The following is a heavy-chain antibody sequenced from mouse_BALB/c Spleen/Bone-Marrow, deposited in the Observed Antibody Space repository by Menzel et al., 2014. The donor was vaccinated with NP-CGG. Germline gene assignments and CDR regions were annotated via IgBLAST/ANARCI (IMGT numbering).Heavy chain of an antibody. CDR3: AKYGTPAY. J-gene: IGHJ3*01. CDR2: IWGDGST. Sequence: VQVVESGPGLVAPSQSLSITCTVSGFSLTSYGVSWVRQPPGKGLEWLGVIWGDGSTNYHSALISRLSISKDNSKSQVFLKLSSLQTDDTATYYCAKYGTPAYWGQGTLVTVSA. CDR1: GFSLTSYG. V-gene: IGHV2-3*01. D-gene: IGHD1-1*01.